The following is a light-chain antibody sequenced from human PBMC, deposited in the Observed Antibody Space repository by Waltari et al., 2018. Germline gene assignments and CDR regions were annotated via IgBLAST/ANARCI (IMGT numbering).Light chain of an antibody. J-gene: IGKJ4*01. Sequence: EIVLTQSPATLSLSPGERATLSCRASQSVSSYVAWYQQKPGQAPRLLIYDASNRATGIPARFSGSGSGTDFTLTISSLEPEDFAVYYCQQRSNWPPVFGGGTKVEIK. V-gene: IGKV3-11*01. CDR2: DAS. CDR3: QQRSNWPPV. CDR1: QSVSSY.